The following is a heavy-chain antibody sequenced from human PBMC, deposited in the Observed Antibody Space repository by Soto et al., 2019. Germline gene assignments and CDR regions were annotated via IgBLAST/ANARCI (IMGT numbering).Heavy chain of an antibody. CDR2: IKQDGSEK. V-gene: IGHV3-7*01. J-gene: IGHJ4*02. CDR3: ARTVYNWNFNYFDY. CDR1: GFTFSSYW. Sequence: GGSLRLSCAASGFTFSSYWMSWVRQAPGKGLEWVANIKQDGSEKYYVDSVKGRFTISRDNAKNSLYLQMNSLRAEDTAVYYCARTVYNWNFNYFDYWGQGTLVTVSS. D-gene: IGHD1-7*01.